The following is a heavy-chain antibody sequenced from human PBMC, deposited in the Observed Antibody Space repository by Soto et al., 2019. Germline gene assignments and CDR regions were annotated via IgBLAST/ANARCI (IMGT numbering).Heavy chain of an antibody. Sequence: ETLSLTCTVSGGSINTYNLFWAWIRQPPGKGLEWIASIHYSGNAYYNPSLTSRVTISRDTSKNRVSLELSSVTAADTAVYYCARVNVTLDFWGQGTLVTVSS. CDR3: ARVNVTLDF. D-gene: IGHD2-21*02. CDR1: GGSINTYNLF. V-gene: IGHV4-39*01. J-gene: IGHJ4*02. CDR2: IHYSGNA.